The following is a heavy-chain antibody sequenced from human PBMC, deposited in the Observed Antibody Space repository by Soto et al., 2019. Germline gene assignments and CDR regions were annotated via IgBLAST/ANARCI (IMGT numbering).Heavy chain of an antibody. CDR3: ARKGAAASYAHYYMDV. CDR1: GGSISPYY. Sequence: QVQLQESGPGLVKPSETLCLTCTVSGGSISPYYWSWIRQPPGKGLEWIGYVYYSGNTNYNPSLESRVTISVDTSRNRFLLNLTSATAADTAVYYCARKGAAASYAHYYMDVWGRGTAVTVSS. CDR2: VYYSGNT. D-gene: IGHD6-13*01. J-gene: IGHJ6*03. V-gene: IGHV4-59*01.